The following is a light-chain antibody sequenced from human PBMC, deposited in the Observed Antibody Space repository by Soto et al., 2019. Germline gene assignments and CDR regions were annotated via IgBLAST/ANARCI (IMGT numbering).Light chain of an antibody. CDR3: HQYGSPPRA. Sequence: EIVLTQSPGTLSLSPGERVTLSCRASQSVTRSFLAWYQQKPGQAPRLLIYGASSRATGIPDRFSGSGSGTDFTLTIIRLEPEDFAVYYCHQYGSPPRAFGPGTKVDIK. V-gene: IGKV3-20*01. CDR2: GAS. CDR1: QSVTRSF. J-gene: IGKJ3*01.